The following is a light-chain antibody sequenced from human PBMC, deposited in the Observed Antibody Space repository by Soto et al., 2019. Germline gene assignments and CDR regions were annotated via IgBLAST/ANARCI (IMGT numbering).Light chain of an antibody. J-gene: IGKJ2*01. V-gene: IGKV3-15*01. Sequence: EIVMTQTPATLSVSPGERATLSCRASQSDSSNLAWYQQKPGQAPRLLIYGASTRATAIPARFSGRGSGTEVTLTFSSLQSEDFAGYYCQQYNNWPPYTVGQGTKLEIK. CDR3: QQYNNWPPYT. CDR1: QSDSSN. CDR2: GAS.